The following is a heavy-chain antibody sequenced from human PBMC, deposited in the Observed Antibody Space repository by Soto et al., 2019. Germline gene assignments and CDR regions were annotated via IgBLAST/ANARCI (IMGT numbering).Heavy chain of an antibody. CDR1: GFTFSSYA. V-gene: IGHV3-7*01. J-gene: IGHJ4*02. CDR3: STSLNY. Sequence: EVQLLESGGGLVQPGGSLRLSCAASGFTFSSYAMSWVRQAPGKGLEWVANINQDGSEKHYIDSVKGRFTISRDNAKNSLFLQMNSLTAEDSALYYCSTSLNYWGQGTLVTVSS. CDR2: INQDGSEK.